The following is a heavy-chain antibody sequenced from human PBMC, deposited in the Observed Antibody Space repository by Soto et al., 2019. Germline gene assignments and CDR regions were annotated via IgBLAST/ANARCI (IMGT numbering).Heavy chain of an antibody. CDR3: ARGDLLYSGSYHYFAY. CDR1: GDSVSSNSAA. CDR2: TYYRSKFYN. J-gene: IGHJ4*02. V-gene: IGHV6-1*01. Sequence: SQTLSLTCAISGDSVSSNSAAWNWIRQSPSRGLEWLGRTYYRSKFYNDYALSVKGRITINPDTSKNQFSLQLSSVTPEDTAMYYCARGDLLYSGSYHYFAYWGQGSLVTGSA. D-gene: IGHD1-26*01.